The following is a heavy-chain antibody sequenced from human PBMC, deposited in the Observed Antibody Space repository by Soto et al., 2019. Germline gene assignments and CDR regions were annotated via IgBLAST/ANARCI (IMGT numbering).Heavy chain of an antibody. Sequence: LRLSCAASGFTFSSYEMNWVRQAPGKGLEWVSYISSSGSTIYYADSVKGRFTISRDNAKNSLYLQMNSLRAEDTAVYYCASGLTSGYFDYWGQGTLVTVSS. CDR2: ISSSGSTI. V-gene: IGHV3-48*03. D-gene: IGHD3-22*01. J-gene: IGHJ4*02. CDR3: ASGLTSGYFDY. CDR1: GFTFSSYE.